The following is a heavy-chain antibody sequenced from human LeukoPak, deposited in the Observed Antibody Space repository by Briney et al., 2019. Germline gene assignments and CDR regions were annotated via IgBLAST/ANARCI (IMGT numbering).Heavy chain of an antibody. CDR1: GFTFSSYG. J-gene: IGHJ4*02. CDR3: AKDERNWNYNLASQTYD. Sequence: GGSLRLPCEASGFTFSSYGMHWVRQAPGKGLEWMAIISYDGNNKYYADSVKGRFTISRDDSKNTLYLQMNRLRAEEKAVYYCAKDERNWNYNLASQTYDWGQGTLVTVSS. CDR2: ISYDGNNK. D-gene: IGHD1-7*01. V-gene: IGHV3-30*18.